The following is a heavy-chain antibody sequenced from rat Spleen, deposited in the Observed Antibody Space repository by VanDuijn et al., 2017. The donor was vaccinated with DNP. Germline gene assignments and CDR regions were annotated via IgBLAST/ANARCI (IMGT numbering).Heavy chain of an antibody. Sequence: EVQLVESGGGLAQPGRSLKLSCAASGITFSDHNMAWVRQAPKKSLEWVASISNTGDNTYYSDSVKGRFSLSRDNAKSTLYLQMDSLRSEDTATYYCASHNSGYFDYWGQGVMVTVSS. J-gene: IGHJ2*01. V-gene: IGHV5-25*01. CDR2: ISNTGDNT. D-gene: IGHD4-3*01. CDR3: ASHNSGYFDY. CDR1: GITFSDHN.